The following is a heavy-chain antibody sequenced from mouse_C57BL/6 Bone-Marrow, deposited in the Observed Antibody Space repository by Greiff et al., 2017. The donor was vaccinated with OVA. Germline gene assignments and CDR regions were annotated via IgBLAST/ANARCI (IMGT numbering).Heavy chain of an antibody. CDR1: GYAFSSSW. Sequence: QVQLQQSGPELVKPGASVKISCKASGYAFSSSWMNWVKQRPGKGLEWIGRIYPGDGDTNYNGKFKGKATLTADKSSSTAYMQLSSLTSDDSAVYFCARSETAQAPFAYWGQGTLVTVSA. D-gene: IGHD3-2*02. CDR2: IYPGDGDT. V-gene: IGHV1-82*01. CDR3: ARSETAQAPFAY. J-gene: IGHJ3*01.